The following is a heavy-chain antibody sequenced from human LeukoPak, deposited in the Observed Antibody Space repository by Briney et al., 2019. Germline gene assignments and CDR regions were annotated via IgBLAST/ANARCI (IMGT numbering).Heavy chain of an antibody. V-gene: IGHV3-64*01. D-gene: IGHD6-13*01. CDR3: ARGGGIAAAGSLFDY. CDR2: ISSNGGST. CDR1: GFTFSSYA. J-gene: IGHJ4*02. Sequence: PGGSLRLSCAASGFTFSSYARHWVRQAPGKGLEYVSAISSNGGSTYYANSVKGRFTISRDNSKNTLYLQMGSLRAEDMAVYYCARGGGIAAAGSLFDYWGQGTLVTVSS.